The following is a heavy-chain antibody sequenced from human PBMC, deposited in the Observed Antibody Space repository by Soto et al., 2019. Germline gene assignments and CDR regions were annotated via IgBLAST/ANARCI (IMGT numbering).Heavy chain of an antibody. V-gene: IGHV1-18*04. Sequence: ASVKVSCKASGYTFTSYGISWVRQAPGQGLEWMGWISAYNGNTNYAQKLQGRVTMTTDTSTSTAYMELRSLRSDDTAVYYCARLDFWEEPYYYYGMDVWGQGTTVTAPQ. D-gene: IGHD3-16*01. J-gene: IGHJ6*01. CDR3: ARLDFWEEPYYYYGMDV. CDR1: GYTFTSYG. CDR2: ISAYNGNT.